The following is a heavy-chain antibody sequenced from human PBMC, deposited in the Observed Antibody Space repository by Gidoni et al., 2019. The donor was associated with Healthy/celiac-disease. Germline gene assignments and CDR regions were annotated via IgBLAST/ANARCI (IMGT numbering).Heavy chain of an antibody. CDR1: GFTFSSYA. J-gene: IGHJ4*02. D-gene: IGHD3-3*01. CDR2: ISGSGGST. Sequence: EVQLLESGGGWVQPGGSLRLSCAAYGFTFSSYAMSGVRQAPGKGLEWVSAISGSGGSTYYADSVKGRFTISRDNSKNTLYLQMNSLRAEDTAVYYCAPLGFLDGDAGWGQGTLVTVSS. V-gene: IGHV3-23*01. CDR3: APLGFLDGDAG.